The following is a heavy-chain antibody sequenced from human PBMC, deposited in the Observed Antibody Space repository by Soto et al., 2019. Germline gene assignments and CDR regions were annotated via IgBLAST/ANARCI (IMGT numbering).Heavy chain of an antibody. D-gene: IGHD3-16*01. CDR1: GDSISSYY. V-gene: IGHV4-59*08. J-gene: IGHJ3*02. CDR2: IYYSGNT. Sequence: PSETLSLTCTVSGDSISSYYWSWIRQPPGKGLEWIGYIYYSGNTNYNPSLKSRVTISVDTSKNQFSLRLSSVTAADTAVYYCARHFGPWRSFDIWGQGTMVTVSS. CDR3: ARHFGPWRSFDI.